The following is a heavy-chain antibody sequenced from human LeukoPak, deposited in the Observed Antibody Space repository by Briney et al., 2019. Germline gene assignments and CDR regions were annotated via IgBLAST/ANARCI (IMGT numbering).Heavy chain of an antibody. CDR2: INSDGSST. CDR3: AREGASRGYSGYDS. V-gene: IGHV3-74*01. J-gene: IGHJ3*01. Sequence: GGSLRLSCAASGFTFSSYWMHWVRQAPGKGLVWVSRINSDGSSTSYADSVKGRFTISRDNAKNTLYLQMNSPRAEDTAVYYCAREGASRGYSGYDSWGQGTMVTVSS. CDR1: GFTFSSYW. D-gene: IGHD5-12*01.